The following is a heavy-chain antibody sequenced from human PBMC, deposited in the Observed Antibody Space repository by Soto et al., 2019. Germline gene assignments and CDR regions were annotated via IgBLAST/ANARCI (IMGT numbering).Heavy chain of an antibody. CDR3: ARGVWSLYHFDY. CDR2: INHSGIT. J-gene: IGHJ4*02. Sequence: PSETLSLTCGVYGGSFNYYYWNWIRQPPGKGLEWIGEINHSGITNYNPSLKSRVTISVDTSKNQFSLRLSSVTAADTAVYYCARGVWSLYHFDYWGLGTLVTVSS. D-gene: IGHD2-15*01. CDR1: GGSFNYYY. V-gene: IGHV4-34*01.